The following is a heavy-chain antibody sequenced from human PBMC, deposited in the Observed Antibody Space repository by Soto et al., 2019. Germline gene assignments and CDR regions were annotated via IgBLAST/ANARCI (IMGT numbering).Heavy chain of an antibody. D-gene: IGHD4-4*01. CDR3: ARHWGNYVGYYCGMDV. V-gene: IGHV4-39*01. Sequence: SETLSLTCTISGGSVSSNSYSWGWVRQSPGKGLEWIGSIYYSGSTYYNPSLKSRVTISVDTSKNQFSLKLSSVTAADTAVYYCARHWGNYVGYYCGMDVWGQGPTVTVSS. CDR1: GGSVSSNSYS. J-gene: IGHJ6*02. CDR2: IYYSGST.